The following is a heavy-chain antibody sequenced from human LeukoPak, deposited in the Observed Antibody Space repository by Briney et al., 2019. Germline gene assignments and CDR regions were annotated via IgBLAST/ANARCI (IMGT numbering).Heavy chain of an antibody. V-gene: IGHV1-24*01. Sequence: GASVTVSCKVSGYTLTELSMHWVRQAPGKGLEWMGGFDPEDGETIYAQKFQGRVTMTEDTSTDTAYMELSSLRSEDTAVYYCATDLRGLLWFGELLEAEYFQHWGQGTLVTVSS. D-gene: IGHD3-10*01. J-gene: IGHJ1*01. CDR1: GYTLTELS. CDR2: FDPEDGET. CDR3: ATDLRGLLWFGELLEAEYFQH.